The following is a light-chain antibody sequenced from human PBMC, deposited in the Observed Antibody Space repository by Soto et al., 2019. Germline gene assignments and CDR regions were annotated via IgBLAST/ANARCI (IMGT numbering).Light chain of an antibody. Sequence: EIVLTQSPATLSLSPGERATLSCRASQSISNYLVWYQQKPGQAPRLLIYDASNRATGIPARFSGSGSGTDFTLTTSSLEPEDFAIYYCQQRSNLPPLTFGGGTKVEIK. J-gene: IGKJ4*01. CDR1: QSISNY. V-gene: IGKV3-11*01. CDR3: QQRSNLPPLT. CDR2: DAS.